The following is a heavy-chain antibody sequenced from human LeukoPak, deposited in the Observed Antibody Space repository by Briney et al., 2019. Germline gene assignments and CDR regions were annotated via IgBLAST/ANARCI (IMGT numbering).Heavy chain of an antibody. J-gene: IGHJ5*02. Sequence: PSQTLSLTCTVSGGSISSGGYYWSWIRQPPGKGLEWIGYIYHSGSTYYNPSLKSRVTISVDRSKNQFSLKLSSVTAADTAVYYCATRKYYGSGSYESPSWFDPWGQGTLVTVSS. CDR2: IYHSGST. CDR3: ATRKYYGSGSYESPSWFDP. CDR1: GGSISSGGYY. D-gene: IGHD3-10*01. V-gene: IGHV4-30-2*02.